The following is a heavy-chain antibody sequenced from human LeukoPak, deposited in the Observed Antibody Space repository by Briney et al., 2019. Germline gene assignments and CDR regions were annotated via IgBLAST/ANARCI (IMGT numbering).Heavy chain of an antibody. Sequence: TGGSLRLSCAASEFTFSDYYMSWIRQAPGKGLEWVSYISGSGNTTYYADSVKGRFTVSRDNAKNSVYLQMTSLRGEDTAVYYCARGRVNWFAPWGQGTLVTVSS. V-gene: IGHV3-11*01. J-gene: IGHJ5*02. CDR1: EFTFSDYY. CDR3: ARGRVNWFAP. CDR2: ISGSGNTT.